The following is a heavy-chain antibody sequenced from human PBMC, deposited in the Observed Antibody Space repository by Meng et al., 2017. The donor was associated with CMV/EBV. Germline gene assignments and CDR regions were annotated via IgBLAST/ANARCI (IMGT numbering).Heavy chain of an antibody. CDR1: GGSVSSGSYY. V-gene: IGHV4-61*01. D-gene: IGHD6-13*01. CDR3: ARWARSSSRFDY. Sequence: GSLRLSCTVSGGSVSSGSYYWSWIRQPSGKGLEWIGYIYYSGSTNYNPSLKSRVTISVDTSKNQFSLKLSSVTAADTAVYYCARWARSSSRFDYWGQGTLVTVSS. J-gene: IGHJ4*02. CDR2: IYYSGST.